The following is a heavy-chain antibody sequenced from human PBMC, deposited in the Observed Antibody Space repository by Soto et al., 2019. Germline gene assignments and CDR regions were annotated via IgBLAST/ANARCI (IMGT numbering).Heavy chain of an antibody. D-gene: IGHD4-17*01. V-gene: IGHV2-5*02. CDR1: GFSLTTSGVG. CDR3: AHRTTTVTWWFAP. Sequence: QITLKESGPTLVKPTQTLTLTCTFSGFSLTTSGVGVGWIRQPPGKALGWLALIYWDDDKRYSPSRKSRLTIAKDTSKNQVVLTMPNMDPADTATYFCAHRTTTVTWWFAPWSQGALVTVAS. J-gene: IGHJ5*02. CDR2: IYWDDDK.